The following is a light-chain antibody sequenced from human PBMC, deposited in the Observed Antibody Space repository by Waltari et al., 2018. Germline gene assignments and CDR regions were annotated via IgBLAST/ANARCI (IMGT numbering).Light chain of an antibody. V-gene: IGKV4-1*01. Sequence: DIVLTQSPDSLAVSLGGRATISCKSSQSVFYSSDNKNYLAWYQQKPGQPPKLLIYWASTRDSGVPDRFSGSGSGTHFTLSISGLQAEDVAVYYCQQYYSTSLTFGGGTKVEIK. CDR2: WAS. J-gene: IGKJ4*01. CDR3: QQYYSTSLT. CDR1: QSVFYSSDNKNY.